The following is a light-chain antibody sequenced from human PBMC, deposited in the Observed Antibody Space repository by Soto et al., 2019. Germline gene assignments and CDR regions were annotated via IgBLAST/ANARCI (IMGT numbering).Light chain of an antibody. Sequence: QSALTQPASVSGSPGQSITISRTGTSSDVGSYNYVSWYQQHPGKAPKLMIYEVRNRPSGVSDRFSGSKSGKTASLTIFGLQAEDEADYYCSSYTTSTTQVFGGGTQLTVL. V-gene: IGLV2-14*01. CDR1: SSDVGSYNY. CDR2: EVR. J-gene: IGLJ2*01. CDR3: SSYTTSTTQV.